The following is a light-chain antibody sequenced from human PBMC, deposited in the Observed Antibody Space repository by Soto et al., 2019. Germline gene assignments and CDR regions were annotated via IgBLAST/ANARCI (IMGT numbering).Light chain of an antibody. CDR3: HQYSGAGP. V-gene: IGKV3-20*01. CDR2: DAS. Sequence: IGLWQSPGTLSWYKGERATLSCRASQSVSRYLAWYQHRVGQAPRLLIYDASISTSGIPARFSGSGSGKDFTLTISRLEPEDFTVYYCHQYSGAGPFDQGTKV. J-gene: IGKJ1*01. CDR1: QSVSRY.